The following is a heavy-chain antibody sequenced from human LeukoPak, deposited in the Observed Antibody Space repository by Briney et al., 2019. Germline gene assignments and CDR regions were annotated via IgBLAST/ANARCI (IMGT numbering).Heavy chain of an antibody. V-gene: IGHV4-59*08. CDR1: GGSISSYY. CDR3: ARHEYSSSWYGRRYFDY. Sequence: SETLSLTCTGSGGSISSYYWSWIRQPPGKGLEWIGYIYYSGSTNYNPSLKSRVTISVDTSKNQFSLKLSSVTAADTAVYYCARHEYSSSWYGRRYFDYWGQGTLVTVSS. D-gene: IGHD6-13*01. CDR2: IYYSGST. J-gene: IGHJ4*02.